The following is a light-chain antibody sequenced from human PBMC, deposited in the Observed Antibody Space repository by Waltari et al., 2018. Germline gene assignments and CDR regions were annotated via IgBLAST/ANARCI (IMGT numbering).Light chain of an antibody. CDR1: SRDVSSYNL. CDR3: CSYVGNNSWV. J-gene: IGLJ3*02. CDR2: ADN. Sequence: QSALTQPASVSGSPGQSITISCPGLSRDVSSYNLFSWYQQHPGKAPKLIISADNQRPSVVSDRFSGSKSGGTASLTISGLQVEDESDYHCCSYVGNNSWVFGGGTRLTVL. V-gene: IGLV2-23*01.